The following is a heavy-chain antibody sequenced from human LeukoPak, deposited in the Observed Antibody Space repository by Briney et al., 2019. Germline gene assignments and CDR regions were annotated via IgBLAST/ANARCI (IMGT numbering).Heavy chain of an antibody. CDR1: GGTFSSYA. CDR2: IIPIFGTA. D-gene: IGHD6-19*01. V-gene: IGHV1-69*06. CDR3: ALAVAGIDAFDI. J-gene: IGHJ3*02. Sequence: ASVKVSCEASGGTFSSYAISWVRQAPGQGLEWMGGIIPIFGTANYAQKFQGRVTITADKSTSTAYMELSSLRSEDTAVYYCALAVAGIDAFDIWGQGTMVTVSS.